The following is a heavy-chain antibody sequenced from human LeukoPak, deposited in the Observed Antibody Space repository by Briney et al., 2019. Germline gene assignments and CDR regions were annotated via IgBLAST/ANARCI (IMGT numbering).Heavy chain of an antibody. J-gene: IGHJ4*02. CDR2: ISGSGGST. V-gene: IGHV3-23*01. CDR1: GFTFSSYA. CDR3: ARDIVLVVAAHFDY. D-gene: IGHD2-15*01. Sequence: GGSLRLSCAVSGFTFSSYAMSWVRQAPGKGLEWVSAISGSGGSTYYADSVKGRFTISRDNSKNTLYVRMNSLRAEDTAVYYCARDIVLVVAAHFDYWGQGTLVTVSS.